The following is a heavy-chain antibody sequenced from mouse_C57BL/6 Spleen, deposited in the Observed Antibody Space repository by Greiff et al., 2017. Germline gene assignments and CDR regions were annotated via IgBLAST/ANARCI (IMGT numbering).Heavy chain of an antibody. CDR3: ATLREGLYWYFDV. D-gene: IGHD2-12*01. V-gene: IGHV3-6*01. Sequence: DVQLQESGPGLVKPSQSLSLTCSVTGYSITSGYYWNWIRQFPGNKLEWMGYISYDGSNNYNPSLKNRISITRDTSKNQFFLKLNSVTTEDTATYYCATLREGLYWYFDVWGTGTTVTVSS. CDR2: ISYDGSN. J-gene: IGHJ1*03. CDR1: GYSITSGYY.